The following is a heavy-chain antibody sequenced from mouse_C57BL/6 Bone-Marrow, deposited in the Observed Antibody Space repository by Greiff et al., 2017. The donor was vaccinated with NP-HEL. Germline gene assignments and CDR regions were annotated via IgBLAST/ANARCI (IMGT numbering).Heavy chain of an antibody. J-gene: IGHJ4*01. D-gene: IGHD2-5*01. CDR1: GFSLTSYG. Sequence: QVQLQQSGPGLVAPSQSLSITCTVSGFSLTSYGVSWVRQPPGKGLEWLGVIWGDGSTNYHSALISRLSTSKDNSKSQVFLKLNSLQTADTATYYCAKPDSNDAMDYWGQGTSVTVSS. CDR3: AKPDSNDAMDY. V-gene: IGHV2-3*01. CDR2: IWGDGST.